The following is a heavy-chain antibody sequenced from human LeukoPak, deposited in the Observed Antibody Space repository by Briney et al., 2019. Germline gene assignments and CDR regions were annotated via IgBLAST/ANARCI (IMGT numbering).Heavy chain of an antibody. J-gene: IGHJ5*01. CDR2: IYYSGST. D-gene: IGHD2-15*01. CDR3: ARRSCSGGTCYESRGWFDS. CDR1: GGSISSYY. V-gene: IGHV4-59*12. Sequence: PSETLSLTCTVSGGSISSYYWSWIRQPPGKGLEWIGYIYYSGSTNYNPSLKSRVTISVDTSKNQFSLKLSSVTAADTAVYYCARRSCSGGTCYESRGWFDSWGQGTLVTVSS.